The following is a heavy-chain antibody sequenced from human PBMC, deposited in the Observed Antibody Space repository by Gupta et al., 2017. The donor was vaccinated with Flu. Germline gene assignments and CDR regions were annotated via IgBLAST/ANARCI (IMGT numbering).Heavy chain of an antibody. Sequence: QGQLQESGPGLVKPSQTLSLTCSVSGGSISSGNHYWNWIRQPAGKGLEWIGRINTSGSTNYNPSLKSRVTISVDTSKNQFSLKLSSVAAADTAVYYCARELDGYNGNDAFDMWGQGTVVTVSS. CDR3: ARELDGYNGNDAFDM. V-gene: IGHV4-61*02. J-gene: IGHJ3*02. D-gene: IGHD5-24*01. CDR2: INTSGST. CDR1: GGSISSGNHY.